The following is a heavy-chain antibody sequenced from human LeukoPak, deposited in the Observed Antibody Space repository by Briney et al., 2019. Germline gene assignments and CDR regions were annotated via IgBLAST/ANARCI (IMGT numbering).Heavy chain of an antibody. J-gene: IGHJ3*02. CDR2: IWYDGSNK. D-gene: IGHD1-26*01. Sequence: PGGSLRLSCAASGFTFSSYGMHWVGQAPGKGLEWVAVIWYDGSNKYYADSVKGRFTISRDNSKNTLYLQMNSLRAEDTAVYYCAKGNKVGAADAFDIWGQGTMVTVSS. V-gene: IGHV3-33*06. CDR3: AKGNKVGAADAFDI. CDR1: GFTFSSYG.